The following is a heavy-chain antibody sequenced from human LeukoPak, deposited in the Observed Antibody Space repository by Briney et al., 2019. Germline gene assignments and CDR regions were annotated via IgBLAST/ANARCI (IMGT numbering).Heavy chain of an antibody. Sequence: PGGSLRLSCAASGFTFSSYAMSWVRQAPGKGLEWVSAISGSGSTIYYADSVKCRFTISRDNSKNTLYLQMNSLRAEDTAVYYCAKDGYDYLSRLTWYSSSWYFDYWGQGTLVTVSS. J-gene: IGHJ4*02. D-gene: IGHD6-13*01. CDR2: ISGSGSTI. CDR1: GFTFSSYA. CDR3: AKDGYDYLSRLTWYSSSWYFDY. V-gene: IGHV3-23*01.